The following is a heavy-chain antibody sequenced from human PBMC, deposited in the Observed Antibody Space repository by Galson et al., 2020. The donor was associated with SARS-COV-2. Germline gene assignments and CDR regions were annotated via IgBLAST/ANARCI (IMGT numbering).Heavy chain of an antibody. CDR3: ARGDMGNDYFDY. V-gene: IGHV3-74*01. Sequence: GGSLRLSCAASGFTCSSYWMHWVRQAPGKGLVWVSRIYSEGSSTSYADSVKGRFTISGDNAKNTLYLQMNSLRAEDTVVYYCARGDMGNDYFDYWGQGTLVTVSS. D-gene: IGHD7-27*01. CDR1: GFTCSSYW. CDR2: IYSEGSST. J-gene: IGHJ4*02.